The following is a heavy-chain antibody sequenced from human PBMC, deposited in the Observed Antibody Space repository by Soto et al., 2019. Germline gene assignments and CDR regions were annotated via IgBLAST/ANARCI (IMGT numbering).Heavy chain of an antibody. CDR1: GFTFSSYA. V-gene: IGHV3-23*01. Sequence: GGSLRLSCAASGFTFSSYAMSWVRQAPGKGLEWVSAISGSGGSTYYADSVKGRFTISRDNSKNTLYLQMNSPRAEDTAVYYCAPDSSGRLFVGYGMDVWGQGTTVTVSS. CDR3: APDSSGRLFVGYGMDV. J-gene: IGHJ6*02. CDR2: ISGSGGST. D-gene: IGHD3-22*01.